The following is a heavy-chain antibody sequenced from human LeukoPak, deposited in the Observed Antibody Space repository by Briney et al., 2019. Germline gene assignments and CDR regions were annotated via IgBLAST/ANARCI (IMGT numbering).Heavy chain of an antibody. J-gene: IGHJ1*01. V-gene: IGHV3-30-3*01. CDR2: ISYDGNNK. D-gene: IGHD1-26*01. CDR3: AKDRGSGSYPRYFQH. Sequence: GGSLRLSCAASGFTFSTYVIHWVRQAPGKGLEWVAVISYDGNNKYYADSVKGRFTISRDNSKNTLYLQMNSLRAEDTAVYYCAKDRGSGSYPRYFQHWGQGTLVTVSS. CDR1: GFTFSTYV.